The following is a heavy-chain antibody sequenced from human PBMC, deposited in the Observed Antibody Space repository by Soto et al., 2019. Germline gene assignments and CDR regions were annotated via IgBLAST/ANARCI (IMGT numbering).Heavy chain of an antibody. J-gene: IGHJ4*02. Sequence: GGSLRLSCAASGFTFSSYGMHWVRQAPGKGLEWVAVIWYGGSNKYYADSVKGRFTISRDNSKNTLYLQMNSLRAEDTAVYYCARDRRIAAAGTPDYWGQGTLVTVSS. V-gene: IGHV3-33*01. CDR3: ARDRRIAAAGTPDY. CDR1: GFTFSSYG. CDR2: IWYGGSNK. D-gene: IGHD6-13*01.